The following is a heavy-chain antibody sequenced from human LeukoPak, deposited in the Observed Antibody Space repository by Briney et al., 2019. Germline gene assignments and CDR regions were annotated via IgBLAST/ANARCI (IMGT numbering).Heavy chain of an antibody. CDR3: ANIGSGSYNY. CDR2: ISGSGGST. J-gene: IGHJ4*02. Sequence: GGSLRLSCAASGFTVSSNYMSWVRQAPGKGLEWVSAISGSGGSTYYADSVKGRFTISRDNSKNTLYLQMNSLRAEDTAVYYCANIGSGSYNYWGQGTLVTVSS. D-gene: IGHD3-10*01. V-gene: IGHV3-23*01. CDR1: GFTVSSNY.